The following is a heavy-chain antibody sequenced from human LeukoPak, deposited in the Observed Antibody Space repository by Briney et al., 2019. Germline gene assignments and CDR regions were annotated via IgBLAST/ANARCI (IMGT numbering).Heavy chain of an antibody. CDR1: GFTFRKYW. D-gene: IGHD6-6*01. CDR2: INSDGSST. J-gene: IGHJ4*02. V-gene: IGHV3-74*01. CDR3: ARDKYTSSSLDY. Sequence: GSLRLSCGGSGFTFRKYWVHWVRQGPGEGLVWVSRINSDGSSTTYADSVKGRSTVSRDNAKNTLYLQMNSLRAEDTAVYFCARDKYTSSSLDYWGQGTLVTVSS.